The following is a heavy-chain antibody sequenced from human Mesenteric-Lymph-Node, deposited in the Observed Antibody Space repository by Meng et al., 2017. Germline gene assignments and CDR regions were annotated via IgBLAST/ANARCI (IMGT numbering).Heavy chain of an antibody. V-gene: IGHV3-23*01. D-gene: IGHD1-26*01. CDR1: GFSFSSYA. Sequence: EVQVLESGGGLVQPGGSLRLSCAASGFSFSSYAMIWDRQAPGKGLEWVSAISGGGVTTYYADSVKGRFTITRDNPKNTLYLQMNSLRAEDTAVYYCAKEPIESGSYHLDYWGQGTLVTVSS. J-gene: IGHJ4*02. CDR2: ISGGGVTT. CDR3: AKEPIESGSYHLDY.